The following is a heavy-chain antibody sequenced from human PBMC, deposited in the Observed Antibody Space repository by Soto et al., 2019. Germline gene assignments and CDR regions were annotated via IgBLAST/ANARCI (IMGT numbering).Heavy chain of an antibody. D-gene: IGHD3-10*01. CDR2: ISWNSGSI. CDR3: AEAGGSGSYYTNYCDYYYMDV. J-gene: IGHJ6*03. V-gene: IGHV3-9*01. CDR1: GFTFDDYA. Sequence: EVQLVESGGGLVQPGRSLRLSCAASGFTFDDYAMHWVRQAPGKGLEWVSGISWNSGSICYADSVKGRFTISRDNAKNSLYLQINSLRADDTALYYCAEAGGSGSYYTNYCDYYYMDVWGKGTTVTVSS.